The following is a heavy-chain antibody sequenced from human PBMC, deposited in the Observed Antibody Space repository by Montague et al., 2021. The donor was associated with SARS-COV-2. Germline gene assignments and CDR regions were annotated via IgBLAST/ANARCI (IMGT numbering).Heavy chain of an antibody. CDR2: IWYDGSNK. J-gene: IGHJ1*01. CDR3: ARDGVYDILTGYWTD. Sequence: SLRLSCAASGFTFSSYGMHWVRQAPGKGLEWVAVIWYDGSNKYYAGSVKGRFTISRDNSKNTLYLQMNSLRAEDTAVYYCARDGVYDILTGYWTDWGQGTLVTVSS. V-gene: IGHV3-33*01. CDR1: GFTFSSYG. D-gene: IGHD3-9*01.